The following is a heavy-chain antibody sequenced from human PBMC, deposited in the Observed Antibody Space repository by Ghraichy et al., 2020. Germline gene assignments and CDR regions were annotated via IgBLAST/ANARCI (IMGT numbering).Heavy chain of an antibody. CDR1: GFTFSSYS. D-gene: IGHD3-22*01. J-gene: IGHJ4*02. V-gene: IGHV3-48*02. CDR2: ISSSSTI. Sequence: GGSLRLSCAASGFTFSSYSMNWVRQAPGKGLEWVSYISSSSTIYYADSVKGRFTISRDNAKNSLYLQMNSLRDEDTAVYYCARGDYYDSSGYYYWGQGTLVTVSS. CDR3: ARGDYYDSSGYYY.